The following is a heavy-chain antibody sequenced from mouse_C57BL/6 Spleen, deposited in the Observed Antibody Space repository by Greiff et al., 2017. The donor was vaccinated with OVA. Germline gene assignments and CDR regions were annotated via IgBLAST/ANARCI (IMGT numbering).Heavy chain of an antibody. D-gene: IGHD4-1*01. CDR1: GYAFTNYL. Sequence: VQLQESGAELVRPGTSVKVSCKASGYAFTNYLIEWVKQRPGQGLEWIGVINPGSGGTNYNEKFKGKATLTADKSSSTAYMQLSSLTSEDSAVYFCASTGNYFDYWGQGTTLTVSS. V-gene: IGHV1-54*01. J-gene: IGHJ2*01. CDR3: ASTGNYFDY. CDR2: INPGSGGT.